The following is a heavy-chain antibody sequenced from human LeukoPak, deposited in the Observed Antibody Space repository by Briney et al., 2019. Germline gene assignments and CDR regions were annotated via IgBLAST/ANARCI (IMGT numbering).Heavy chain of an antibody. V-gene: IGHV3-48*01. J-gene: IGHJ4*02. CDR2: ISSSSSAI. CDR3: ARGRGSHDHDTYFDY. CDR1: GFTFSSYS. Sequence: GGSLRLSCAASGFTFSSYSMNWVRQAPGKGLEWVSYISSSSSAIYSADSVKGRFTISRDNSKNTLYLQMNSLRAEDTAVYYCARGRGSHDHDTYFDYWGQGTLVTVSS. D-gene: IGHD5-12*01.